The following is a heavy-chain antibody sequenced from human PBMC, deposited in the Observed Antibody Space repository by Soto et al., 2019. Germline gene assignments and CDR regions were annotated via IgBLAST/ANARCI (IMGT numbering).Heavy chain of an antibody. CDR3: AKDLLELPRPPTFHI. CDR1: GFTFSSYA. Sequence: GGSLRLSCAASGFTFSSYAMHWVRQAPGKGLEWVAVISYDGSNKYYADSVKGRFTISRDNSKNTLYLQMNSLSGEDTAVYYCAKDLLELPRPPTFHIWGQGXMVTVSS. CDR2: ISYDGSNK. J-gene: IGHJ3*02. V-gene: IGHV3-30-3*01. D-gene: IGHD1-26*01.